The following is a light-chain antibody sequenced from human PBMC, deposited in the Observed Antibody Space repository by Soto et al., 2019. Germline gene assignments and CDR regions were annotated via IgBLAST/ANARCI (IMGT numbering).Light chain of an antibody. CDR2: EGS. Sequence: QSVLTQPASVSGSPGQSITISCTGTSSDVGSYNLVSWYQQHPGKAPKLMIYEGSKRPSGVSNRFSGSKSGNTASLTISGLQAEDEADYYCCSYAGSSTFYVFGTGTKVTAL. J-gene: IGLJ1*01. V-gene: IGLV2-23*01. CDR3: CSYAGSSTFYV. CDR1: SSDVGSYNL.